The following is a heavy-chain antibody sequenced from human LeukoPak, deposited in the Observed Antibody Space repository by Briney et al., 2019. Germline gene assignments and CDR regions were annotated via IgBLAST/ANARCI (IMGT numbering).Heavy chain of an antibody. CDR2: INPNSGGT. CDR1: GFALTTYN. V-gene: IGHV1-2*02. J-gene: IGHJ4*02. CDR3: ARGTRVITMVRGVIDF. Sequence: GASVKVSCKASGFALTTYNIVWLRQAPGQGLEWMGWINPNSGGTNYAQKFQGRVTMTRDTSISTAYMELSRLRSDDTAVYYCARGTRVITMVRGVIDFGGQGTLVTVSS. D-gene: IGHD3-10*01.